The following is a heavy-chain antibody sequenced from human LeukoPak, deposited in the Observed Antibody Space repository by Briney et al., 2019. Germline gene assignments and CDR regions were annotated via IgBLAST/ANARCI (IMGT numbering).Heavy chain of an antibody. CDR3: ARDVPEGALDY. D-gene: IGHD1-26*01. J-gene: IGHJ4*02. CDR1: GGSISSSGYY. V-gene: IGHV4-39*07. CDR2: IYHSGST. Sequence: PSETLSLTCTVSGGSISSSGYYWGWIRQPPGKGLEWIGEIYHSGSTNYNPSLKSRVTISVDKSKTQFSLKLSSVTAADTAVYYCARDVPEGALDYWGQGTLVTVSS.